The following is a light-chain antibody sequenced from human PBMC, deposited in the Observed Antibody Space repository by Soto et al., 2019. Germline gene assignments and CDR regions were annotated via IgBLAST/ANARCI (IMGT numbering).Light chain of an antibody. V-gene: IGLV4-69*01. CDR3: QTWGTGIQV. J-gene: IGLJ3*02. CDR2: VNSDGSH. CDR1: SGHSSYA. Sequence: QPVLTQSPSASASLGASVTLTCTLSSGHSSYAIAWHQQQPEKGPRSLMKVNSDGSHSKGDGIPDRFSGSSSGAERYLSITSLQSEDESDYYCQTWGTGIQVFGGGTKLTVL.